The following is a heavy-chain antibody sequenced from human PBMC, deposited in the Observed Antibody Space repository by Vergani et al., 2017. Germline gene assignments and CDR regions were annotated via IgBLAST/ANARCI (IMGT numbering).Heavy chain of an antibody. J-gene: IGHJ6*02. Sequence: QVQLVQPGAEVKKPGASLKVSCKASGYTSTGYYMHWVRQAPGQGLVWMGWINPNSGGTNYAQKFQGRVTMTRYTSISTAYMELSRLRSDDTAVYYCAREVVVVVAATYYYYGMDVWGQGTTVTVSS. CDR2: INPNSGGT. V-gene: IGHV1-2*02. CDR3: AREVVVVVAATYYYYGMDV. D-gene: IGHD2-15*01. CDR1: GYTSTGYY.